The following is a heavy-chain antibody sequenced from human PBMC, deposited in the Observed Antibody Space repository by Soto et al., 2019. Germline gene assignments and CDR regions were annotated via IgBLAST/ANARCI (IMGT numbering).Heavy chain of an antibody. CDR2: ISGSGGST. J-gene: IGHJ6*02. V-gene: IGHV3-23*01. CDR3: AKDALGTMMVVVIPYYYYGMDV. Sequence: RSSLRLSCAACGFTFSSYAMSWVRQAPGKGLEWVSAISGSGGSTYYADSVKGRFTISRDNSKNTLYLQMNSLRAEDTAVYYCAKDALGTMMVVVIPYYYYGMDVWGQGTTVTVS. D-gene: IGHD3-22*01. CDR1: GFTFSSYA.